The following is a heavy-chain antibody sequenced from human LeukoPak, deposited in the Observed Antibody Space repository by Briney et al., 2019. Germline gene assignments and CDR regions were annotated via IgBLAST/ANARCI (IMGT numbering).Heavy chain of an antibody. CDR1: EFNFFSYG. Sequence: GGSLRLSCVASEFNFFSYGMQSVRQAPGKGLVWVSRIFADGSTTSYADSVKGRFTISRDNAKNTLYLQMNSLRAEDTAVYYCARELPRAVTLDYWGQGTLVTVSP. CDR3: ARELPRAVTLDY. J-gene: IGHJ4*01. CDR2: IFADGSTT. V-gene: IGHV3-74*01. D-gene: IGHD4-17*01.